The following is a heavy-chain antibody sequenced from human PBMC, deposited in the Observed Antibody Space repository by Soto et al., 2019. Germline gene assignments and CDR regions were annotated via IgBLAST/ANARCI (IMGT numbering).Heavy chain of an antibody. CDR1: GYSFTSYW. Sequence: GESLKISCKGSGYSFTSYWIGWVRQMPGKGLEWMGIIYPGDSDTRYSPSFQGQVTISADKSISTAYLQWSSLKASDTAMYYCARSGLQDYYYYYGMDVWGQGTTVTVSS. CDR2: IYPGDSDT. D-gene: IGHD3-10*01. CDR3: ARSGLQDYYYYYGMDV. J-gene: IGHJ6*02. V-gene: IGHV5-51*01.